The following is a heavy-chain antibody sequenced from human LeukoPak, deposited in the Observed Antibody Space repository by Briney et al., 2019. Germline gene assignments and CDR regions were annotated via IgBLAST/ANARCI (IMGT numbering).Heavy chain of an antibody. CDR2: ISSSSSTI. D-gene: IGHD6-19*01. V-gene: IGHV3-48*01. CDR1: GFTFSSYS. J-gene: IGHJ4*02. CDR3: AREEMDSSGWYILDY. Sequence: GGSLRLSCAASGFTFSSYSMNWVRQAPGKGLEWVSYISSSSSTIYYADSVKGRFTISRDNAKNSLYLQMNSLRAEDTAVYYCAREEMDSSGWYILDYWGQGTLVTVSS.